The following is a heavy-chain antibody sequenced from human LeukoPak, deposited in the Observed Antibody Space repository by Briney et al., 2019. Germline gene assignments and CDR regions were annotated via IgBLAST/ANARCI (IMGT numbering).Heavy chain of an antibody. CDR2: VYYSGST. D-gene: IGHD1-26*01. Sequence: SETLSLTXTVSGGSISPYYWSWIRQPPGKGLEYIAYVYYSGSTNYNPSLKSRVTISVDTSKNQFSLKLSSVTAADTAVYYCAIAYSGNYRPFDYWGQGTLVTVSS. CDR1: GGSISPYY. J-gene: IGHJ4*02. V-gene: IGHV4-59*01. CDR3: AIAYSGNYRPFDY.